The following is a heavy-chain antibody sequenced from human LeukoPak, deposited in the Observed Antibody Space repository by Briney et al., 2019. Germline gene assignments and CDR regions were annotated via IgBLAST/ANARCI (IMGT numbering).Heavy chain of an antibody. CDR3: ANQAYSRFDY. Sequence: GGSLRLSCAGSGFNFIDNSVHWVRQAPGKGLEWVSSISSSNTYIYYRDSVKGRFTISRDNAKNSLFLQLNSLRVEDTAVYFCANQAYSRFDYWGQGTLVTVSS. V-gene: IGHV3-21*01. D-gene: IGHD4-11*01. CDR1: GFNFIDNS. J-gene: IGHJ4*02. CDR2: ISSSNTYI.